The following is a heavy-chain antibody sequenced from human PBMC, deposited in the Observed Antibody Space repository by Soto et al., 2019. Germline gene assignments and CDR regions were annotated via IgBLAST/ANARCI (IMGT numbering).Heavy chain of an antibody. CDR1: GGSIATSSYF. CDR2: IDYRGTI. V-gene: IGHV4-39*02. Sequence: PSLPCTVSGGSIATSSYFWAWIRRPPGKGLEWIGSIDYRGTIYNNPSLKSRVTISVDTSKNHFSLKLDSVTAADTALYYCSRRAPEGFDPWGQGTLVTVSS. J-gene: IGHJ5*02. CDR3: SRRAPEGFDP.